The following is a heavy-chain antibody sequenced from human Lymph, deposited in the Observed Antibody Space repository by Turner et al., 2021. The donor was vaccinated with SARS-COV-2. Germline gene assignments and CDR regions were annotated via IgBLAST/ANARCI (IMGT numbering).Heavy chain of an antibody. CDR3: ARGRYSGGGMDV. J-gene: IGHJ6*02. Sequence: QVQLVQSGAEVKKPGASVKVSCKAPGYTFTSYDINGVRQATGQGLEWMGWMNPNSGNTGYEQKFQGRVTMTRNTSISTAYMELSSLRYEDTAVYYCARGRYSGGGMDVWGQGTTVTVSS. CDR2: MNPNSGNT. CDR1: GYTFTSYD. D-gene: IGHD1-26*01. V-gene: IGHV1-8*02.